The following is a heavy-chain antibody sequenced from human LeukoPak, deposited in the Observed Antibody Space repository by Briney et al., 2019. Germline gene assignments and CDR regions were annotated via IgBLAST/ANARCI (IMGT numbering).Heavy chain of an antibody. CDR1: GFTFDDYA. J-gene: IGHJ6*02. CDR3: AKDMVGYYDSSGYPGYYGMDV. V-gene: IGHV3-9*01. Sequence: GRSLRLSCAASGFTFDDYAMHWVRQAPGKGLEWVSGISWNSGSIGYADSVKGRFTISRDNAKNSLYLQMNSLRAEDTALYYCAKDMVGYYDSSGYPGYYGMDVWGQGTTVTVSS. CDR2: ISWNSGSI. D-gene: IGHD3-22*01.